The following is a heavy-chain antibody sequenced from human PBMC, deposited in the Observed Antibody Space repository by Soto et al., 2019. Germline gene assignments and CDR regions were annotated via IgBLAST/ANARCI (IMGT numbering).Heavy chain of an antibody. CDR2: TRDKAKSYTT. CDR3: VKDIYCSGTSCSGFHYYMDV. J-gene: IGHJ6*03. D-gene: IGHD2-2*01. Sequence: GGSLRLSCAGSGFILSDHYMDWVRQPPGKGLEWVGRTRDKAKSYTTEYAAAVRGRFSISRADSKNSLYLQMDSLKTEDTAVYYCVKDIYCSGTSCSGFHYYMDVWGKGTTVTVS. V-gene: IGHV3-72*01. CDR1: GFILSDHY.